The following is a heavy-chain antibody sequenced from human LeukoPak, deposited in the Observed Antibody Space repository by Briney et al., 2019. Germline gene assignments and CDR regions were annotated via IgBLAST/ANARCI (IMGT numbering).Heavy chain of an antibody. CDR2: IIPIFGTA. CDR3: ARDPKSFDWLRVHWFDP. J-gene: IGHJ5*02. V-gene: IGHV1-69*13. CDR1: GGTFSSYA. Sequence: SVKVSCKASGGTFSSYAISWVRQAPGHGLEWMGGIIPIFGTANYAQKFQGRVTITADESTSTAYMELSSLRSEDTAVYYCARDPKSFDWLRVHWFDPWGQGTLVTVSS. D-gene: IGHD3-9*01.